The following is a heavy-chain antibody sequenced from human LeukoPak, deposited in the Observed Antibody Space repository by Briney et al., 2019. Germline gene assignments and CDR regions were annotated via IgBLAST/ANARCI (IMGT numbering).Heavy chain of an antibody. CDR3: AKDWGLSATPKIYTWDY. J-gene: IGHJ4*02. CDR2: ISGSGGST. D-gene: IGHD3-16*01. Sequence: PGGSPRLSCAASGFTFSSYAMSWVRQAPGKGLEWVSAISGSGGSTYYADSVKGRFTISRDNSKNTLYLQMNSLRAEDTAVYYCAKDWGLSATPKIYTWDYWGQGTLVTVSS. V-gene: IGHV3-23*01. CDR1: GFTFSSYA.